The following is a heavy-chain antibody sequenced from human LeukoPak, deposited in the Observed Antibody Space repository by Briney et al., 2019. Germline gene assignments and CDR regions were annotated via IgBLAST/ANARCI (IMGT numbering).Heavy chain of an antibody. D-gene: IGHD2-2*01. Sequence: PGRSLRLSCAASGFTFSSYAMHWVRQAPGKGLEWVAVISYDGSNKYYADSVKGRFTISRDNSKNTLYLQMNSLRAEDTAVYYCARGHCRRYCSSTFRAFDIWGQGTMVTVSS. J-gene: IGHJ3*02. V-gene: IGHV3-30-3*01. CDR3: ARGHCRRYCSSTFRAFDI. CDR2: ISYDGSNK. CDR1: GFTFSSYA.